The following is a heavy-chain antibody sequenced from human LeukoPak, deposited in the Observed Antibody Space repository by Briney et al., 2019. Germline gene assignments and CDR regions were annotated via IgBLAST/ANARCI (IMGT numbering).Heavy chain of an antibody. CDR2: INHSGST. CDR3: ARDRVVVATDSYYYYGMDV. D-gene: IGHD2-15*01. Sequence: SETLSLTCTVYGGSFSGYYWSWIRQPPGKGLEWIGEINHSGSTNYNPSLKSRVTISVDTAKNQFSLKLSSVTAADTAVYYCARDRVVVATDSYYYYGMDVWGQGTTVTVSS. J-gene: IGHJ6*02. CDR1: GGSFSGYY. V-gene: IGHV4-34*01.